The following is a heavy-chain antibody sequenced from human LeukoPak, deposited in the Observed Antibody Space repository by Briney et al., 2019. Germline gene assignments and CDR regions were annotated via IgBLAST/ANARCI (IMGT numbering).Heavy chain of an antibody. D-gene: IGHD6-13*01. J-gene: IGHJ5*02. CDR2: MNPNSGNT. CDR3: ARRRIAAASNENWFDP. Sequence: ASVKVSCKASGYTFTSYDINWVRQATGQGLEWMGWMNPNSGNTGYAQKFQGRVTMTRNTSISPAYMELSSLRSEDTAVYYCARRRIAAASNENWFDPWGQGTLVTVSS. V-gene: IGHV1-8*01. CDR1: GYTFTSYD.